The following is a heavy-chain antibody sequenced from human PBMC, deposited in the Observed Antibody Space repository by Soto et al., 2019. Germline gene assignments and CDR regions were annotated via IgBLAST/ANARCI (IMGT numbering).Heavy chain of an antibody. D-gene: IGHD5-12*01. Sequence: SETLSLTCNVTDGSTSGSYWSWVRQSPGKGLEWIGYIHYSGTTTYSPSLRSRVTISLDPSESQFSLKLTSVTAADTAIYYCARESIGGWLLSWGRGSLVTVSS. CDR2: IHYSGTT. J-gene: IGHJ5*02. V-gene: IGHV4-59*01. CDR3: ARESIGGWLLS. CDR1: DGSTSGSY.